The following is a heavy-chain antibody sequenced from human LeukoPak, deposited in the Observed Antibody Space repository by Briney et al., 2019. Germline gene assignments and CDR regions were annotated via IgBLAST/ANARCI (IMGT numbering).Heavy chain of an antibody. V-gene: IGHV1-8*03. CDR3: ARRRCSGGSCYSYFDY. CDR1: GHTFTSYD. D-gene: IGHD2-15*01. CDR2: MNPNSGNT. Sequence: ASVKVSCKASGHTFTSYDINWVRQATGQGLEWMGWMNPNSGNTGYAQKFQGRVTITRNTSISTAYMELSSLRSEDTAVYYCARRRCSGGSCYSYFDYWGQGTLVTVSS. J-gene: IGHJ4*02.